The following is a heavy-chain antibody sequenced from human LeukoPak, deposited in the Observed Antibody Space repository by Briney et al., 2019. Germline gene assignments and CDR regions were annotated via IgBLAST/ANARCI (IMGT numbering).Heavy chain of an antibody. Sequence: SETLSLTCTVSGGSISSSFYYWGWIRQPPGKGLEWIGSIYHSGSTNYNPSLKSRVTISVDTSKNQFSLKLSSVTAADTAVYYCARGLRTYSSGWYQNWFDPWGQGTLVTVSS. CDR2: IYHSGST. CDR3: ARGLRTYSSGWYQNWFDP. D-gene: IGHD6-19*01. J-gene: IGHJ5*02. V-gene: IGHV4-39*07. CDR1: GGSISSSFYY.